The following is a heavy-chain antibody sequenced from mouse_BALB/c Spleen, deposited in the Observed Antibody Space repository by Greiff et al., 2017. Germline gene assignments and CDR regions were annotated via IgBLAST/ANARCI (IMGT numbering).Heavy chain of an antibody. CDR2: INPGSGGT. Sequence: QVQLQQSGAELVRPGTSVKVSCKASGYAFTNYLIEWVKQRPGQGLEWIGVINPGSGGTNYNEKFKGKATLTADKSSSTAYMQLSSLTSDDSAVYFCARYDDDYDGFAYWGQGTLVTVSA. J-gene: IGHJ3*01. V-gene: IGHV1-54*01. CDR3: ARYDDDYDGFAY. CDR1: GYAFTNYL. D-gene: IGHD2-4*01.